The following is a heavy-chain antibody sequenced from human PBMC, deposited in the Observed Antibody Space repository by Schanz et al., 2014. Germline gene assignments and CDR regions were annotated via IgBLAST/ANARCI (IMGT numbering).Heavy chain of an antibody. Sequence: EVHLVESGGGLVQPGGSLRLSCAASGITFSSHSFNWVRQAPGKGLEWISYITYNGGTIDYAESVKGRFTISRDNSKNTLYLQMDSLRAEDTAVYFCAKKVPAYNPFDSWGQGTLVTVSS. CDR2: ITYNGGTI. D-gene: IGHD1-1*01. CDR3: AKKVPAYNPFDS. V-gene: IGHV3-48*01. CDR1: GITFSSHS. J-gene: IGHJ4*02.